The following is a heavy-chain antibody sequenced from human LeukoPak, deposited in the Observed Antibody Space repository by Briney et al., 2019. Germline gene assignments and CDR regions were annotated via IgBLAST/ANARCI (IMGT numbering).Heavy chain of an antibody. J-gene: IGHJ3*02. CDR3: ARDRITTEYYDSSGPYDAFDI. Sequence: GASVTVSCKASGGTFSSYAISWVRQAPGQGLEWMGGIIPIFGTANYAQKFQGRVTITADESTSTAYMELSSLRSEDTAVYYCARDRITTEYYDSSGPYDAFDIWGQGTMVTVSS. D-gene: IGHD3-22*01. CDR2: IIPIFGTA. V-gene: IGHV1-69*13. CDR1: GGTFSSYA.